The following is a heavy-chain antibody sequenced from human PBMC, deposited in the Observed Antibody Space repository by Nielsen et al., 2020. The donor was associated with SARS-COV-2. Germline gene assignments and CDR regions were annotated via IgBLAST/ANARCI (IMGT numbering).Heavy chain of an antibody. CDR1: GFTFDDYG. J-gene: IGHJ4*02. V-gene: IGHV3-21*01. D-gene: IGHD1-26*01. CDR2: ISSSSSYI. Sequence: GESLKISCAASGFTFDDYGMSWVRQAPGKGLEWVSSISSSSSYIYYADSVKGRFAISRDNAKNSLYLQMNSLRAEDTAVYYCARDRGGSYRGYWGQGTLVTVSS. CDR3: ARDRGGSYRGY.